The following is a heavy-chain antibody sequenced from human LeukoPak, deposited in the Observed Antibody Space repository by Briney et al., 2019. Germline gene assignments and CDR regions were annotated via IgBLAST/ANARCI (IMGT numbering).Heavy chain of an antibody. V-gene: IGHV3-23*01. Sequence: HPGGSLRLSCAASGFTFSSYAMSWVRQAPGKGLEWVSAISGSGGSTYSADSVKGRFTISRDNSKNTLYLQMNSLRAEDTAVYYCAKETYYYDSSGYLYYFDYWGQGTLVTVSS. CDR1: GFTFSSYA. D-gene: IGHD3-22*01. J-gene: IGHJ4*02. CDR2: ISGSGGST. CDR3: AKETYYYDSSGYLYYFDY.